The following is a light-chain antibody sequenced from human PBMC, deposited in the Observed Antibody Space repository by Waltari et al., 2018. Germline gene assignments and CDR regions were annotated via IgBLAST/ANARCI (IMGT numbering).Light chain of an antibody. J-gene: IGKJ4*01. Sequence: EVVLTQSPATLSLSPGERATLSCRASHNISRYLGWYQQKPRQPPRLLIYDASNRATAVPDRVTGSGSGTDFTLTISSLEPEDLAVYYCQQRSSWLPLTFGGGTKVEIK. CDR2: DAS. CDR3: QQRSSWLPLT. CDR1: HNISRY. V-gene: IGKV3-11*01.